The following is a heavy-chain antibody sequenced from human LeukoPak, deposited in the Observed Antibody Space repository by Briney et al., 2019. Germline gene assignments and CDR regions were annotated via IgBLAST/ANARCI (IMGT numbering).Heavy chain of an antibody. V-gene: IGHV1-46*01. CDR2: INPSGGST. CDR1: GYTFTSYY. Sequence: ASVKVSCKASGYTFTSYYMHWVRQAPGQGLEWMGIINPSGGSTSYAQKFQGRVTMTRDTSTSTVYMELSSLRSEDTAVYYCARDGEYCSGDSCSTYYYYGMDVWGKGTTVTVSS. D-gene: IGHD2-15*01. CDR3: ARDGEYCSGDSCSTYYYYGMDV. J-gene: IGHJ6*04.